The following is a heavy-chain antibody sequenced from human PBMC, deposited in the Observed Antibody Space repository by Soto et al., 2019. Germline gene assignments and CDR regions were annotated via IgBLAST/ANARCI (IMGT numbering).Heavy chain of an antibody. CDR2: ISSSGTI. CDR1: GSSISNRD. CDR3: ARDRKLVIPGNYYYYGMDV. Sequence: SETLSRTGVFSGSSISNRDLSWIRQPPGKGLEWIGYISSSGTITYNSSLKSRVTISLDTSRNHFSLKLSSVTTADTAVYFCARDRKLVIPGNYYYYGMDVWGQGTKVTVSS. D-gene: IGHD3-9*01. V-gene: IGHV4-59*11. J-gene: IGHJ6*02.